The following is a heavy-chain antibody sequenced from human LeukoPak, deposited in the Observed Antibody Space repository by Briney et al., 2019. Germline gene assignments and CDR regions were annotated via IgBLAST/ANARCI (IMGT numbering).Heavy chain of an antibody. CDR3: ATVSMVRGVESDY. Sequence: SETLSLTCTVSGGSISSSTYHWGRIRQPPGKGLEWIGSIYYSGSTYYNPSLKSRVTISVDTSKNQFSPKLSSVTAPDTAVYYCATVSMVRGVESDYWGQGTLVTVSS. J-gene: IGHJ4*02. D-gene: IGHD3-10*01. V-gene: IGHV4-39*01. CDR2: IYYSGST. CDR1: GGSISSSTYH.